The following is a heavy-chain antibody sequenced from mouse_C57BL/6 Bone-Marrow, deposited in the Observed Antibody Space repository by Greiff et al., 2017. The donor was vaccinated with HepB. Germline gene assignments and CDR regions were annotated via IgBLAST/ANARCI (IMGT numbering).Heavy chain of an antibody. V-gene: IGHV1-19*01. D-gene: IGHD2-2*01. CDR1: GYTFTDYY. J-gene: IGHJ2*01. CDR2: INPYNGGT. CDR3: ARWLPLFDY. Sequence: VHVKQSGPVLVKPGASVKMSCKASGYTFTDYYMNWVKQSHGKSLEWIGVINPYNGGTSYNQKFKGKATLTVDKSSSTAYMELNSLTSEDSAVYYCARWLPLFDYWGQGTTLTVSS.